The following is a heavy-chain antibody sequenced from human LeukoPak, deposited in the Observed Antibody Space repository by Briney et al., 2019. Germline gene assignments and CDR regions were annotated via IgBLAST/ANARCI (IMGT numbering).Heavy chain of an antibody. J-gene: IGHJ3*01. CDR3: ARDPRNICSGGSCYFHAFDF. CDR2: IIPIFGTA. D-gene: IGHD2-15*01. CDR1: GGTFSSYA. Sequence: SVKVSCKASGGTFSSYAISWVRQAPGQGLEWMGGIIPIFGTANYAQKFQGRVTLTTDTSTSTAYMDLRSLRSDDTAVYYCARDPRNICSGGSCYFHAFDFWGQGTMVTVSS. V-gene: IGHV1-69*05.